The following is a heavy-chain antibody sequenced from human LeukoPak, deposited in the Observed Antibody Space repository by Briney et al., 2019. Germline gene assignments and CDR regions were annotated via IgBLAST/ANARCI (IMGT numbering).Heavy chain of an antibody. J-gene: IGHJ4*02. CDR1: GFTFSSYG. CDR2: ISYDGSNK. Sequence: PGRSLRLSCAASGFTFSSYGMHWVRQAPGKGLEWVAVISYDGSNKYYADSVKGRFTISRDNSKNTLYLQMNSLRAEDTAVYHCAKDRRSGSYFDYWGQGTLVTVSS. CDR3: AKDRRSGSYFDY. V-gene: IGHV3-30*18. D-gene: IGHD3-3*01.